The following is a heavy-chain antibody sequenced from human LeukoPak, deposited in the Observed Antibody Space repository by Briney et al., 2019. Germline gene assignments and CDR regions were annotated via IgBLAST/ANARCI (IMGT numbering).Heavy chain of an antibody. J-gene: IGHJ4*02. CDR1: GGSISSGGYS. Sequence: NPSETLSLTCAVSGGSISSGGYSWSWLRQPPGKGLEWIGYIYHSGSTYYNPSLKSRVTISVDRSKNQFSLKLSSVTAADTAVYYCARAYSSSWANDYWGQGTLVTVSS. V-gene: IGHV4-30-2*01. CDR3: ARAYSSSWANDY. D-gene: IGHD6-13*01. CDR2: IYHSGST.